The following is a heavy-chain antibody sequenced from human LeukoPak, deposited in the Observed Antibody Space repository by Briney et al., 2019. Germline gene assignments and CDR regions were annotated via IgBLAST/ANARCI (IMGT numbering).Heavy chain of an antibody. CDR3: ARENNQVLRFLEWPPRYYGMDV. Sequence: PGGSLRLSCAASGFTFSNYAMSWVRQAPGKGLEWVSAISGSGGSTYYADSVKGRFTISRDNSKNTLYLQMNSLRAEDTAVYYCARENNQVLRFLEWPPRYYGMDVWGQGTTVTVSS. CDR1: GFTFSNYA. CDR2: ISGSGGST. J-gene: IGHJ6*02. D-gene: IGHD3-3*01. V-gene: IGHV3-23*01.